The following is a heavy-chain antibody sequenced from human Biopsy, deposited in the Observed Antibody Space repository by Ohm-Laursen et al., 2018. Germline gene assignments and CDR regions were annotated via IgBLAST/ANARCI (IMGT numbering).Heavy chain of an antibody. CDR2: IRRNSAII. D-gene: IGHD1-26*01. CDR1: GFTFDDYG. V-gene: IGHV3-9*01. Sequence: SLRLSCAASGFTFDDYGMHWVRQPPGKGLEWVSGIRRNSAIIVYADSVRGRFTISRDNARRFLFLQMNNLKSEDTAFYYCARDRGGARYGMDVWGRGTTVTVSS. CDR3: ARDRGGARYGMDV. J-gene: IGHJ6*02.